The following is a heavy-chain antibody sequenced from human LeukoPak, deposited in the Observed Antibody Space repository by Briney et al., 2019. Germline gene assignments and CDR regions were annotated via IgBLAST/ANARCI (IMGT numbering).Heavy chain of an antibody. CDR2: ISFDGSDK. Sequence: GGSLRLSCAASGFTFSSYWMSWVRQAPGKGLEWVAVISFDGSDKYYADSVKGRFTISRDNSKNTLYLQMNSLRAEDTAVYYCAKGGIVVVTWLDPWGQGTLVTVSS. CDR1: GFTFSSYW. V-gene: IGHV3-30*18. D-gene: IGHD2-2*01. J-gene: IGHJ5*02. CDR3: AKGGIVVVTWLDP.